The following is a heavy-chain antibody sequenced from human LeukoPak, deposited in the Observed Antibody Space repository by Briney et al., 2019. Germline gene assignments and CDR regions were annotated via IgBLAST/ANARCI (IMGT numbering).Heavy chain of an antibody. D-gene: IGHD2/OR15-2a*01. CDR2: MNPNSGNT. V-gene: IGHV1-8*02. CDR3: ARDRLWGDDDAFDI. J-gene: IGHJ3*02. CDR1: GGTFSSYA. Sequence: GASVKVSCKASGGTFSSYAISWVRQATGQGLEWMGWMNPNSGNTGYAQKFQGRVTMTRNTSISTAYMELGSLRSDDTAVYYCARDRLWGDDDAFDIWGQGTMVTVSS.